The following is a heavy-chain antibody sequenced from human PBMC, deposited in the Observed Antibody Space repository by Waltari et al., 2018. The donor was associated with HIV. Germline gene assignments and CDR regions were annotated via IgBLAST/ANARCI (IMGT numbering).Heavy chain of an antibody. Sequence: QVQLQESGPGLVEPSETLSLTCNVSGGSMTTNYWSWIRQSPGKGLEWIGYVYSSGNINYNPSLKSRVTIVVDTSKNQFSLKLRSVTAADTAVYYCARAPVHLRGYFYYGMDVWGQGTTVTVSS. J-gene: IGHJ6*02. V-gene: IGHV4-59*01. D-gene: IGHD3-3*01. CDR3: ARAPVHLRGYFYYGMDV. CDR2: VYSSGNI. CDR1: GGSMTTNY.